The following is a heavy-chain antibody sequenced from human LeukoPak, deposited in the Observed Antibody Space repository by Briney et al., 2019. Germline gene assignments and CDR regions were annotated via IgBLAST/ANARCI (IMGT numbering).Heavy chain of an antibody. CDR3: ARRVAVAGQEDYFDY. Sequence: GESLKIPCKGSGYIFTSYWIGWVRQMPGKGLEWMGIIYPGDSDTRYSPSFQGQVTISADKSITTAYLQWSSLKASDTAMYYCARRVAVAGQEDYFDYWGQGTLVTVSS. CDR1: GYIFTSYW. D-gene: IGHD6-19*01. V-gene: IGHV5-51*01. CDR2: IYPGDSDT. J-gene: IGHJ4*02.